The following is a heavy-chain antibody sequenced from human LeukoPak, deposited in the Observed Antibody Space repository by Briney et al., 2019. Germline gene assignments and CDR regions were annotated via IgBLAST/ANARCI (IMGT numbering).Heavy chain of an antibody. V-gene: IGHV3-30*01. J-gene: IGHJ4*02. CDR2: K. D-gene: IGHD4-11*01. Sequence: KYYADSVKGRFTISRDNSKNTLYLQMNSLRAEDTAVYYCAAMTSVTTGDYWGQGTLVTVSS. CDR3: AAMTSVTTGDY.